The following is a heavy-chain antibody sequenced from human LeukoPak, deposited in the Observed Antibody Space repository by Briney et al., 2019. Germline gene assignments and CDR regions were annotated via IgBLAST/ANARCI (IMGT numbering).Heavy chain of an antibody. CDR2: IYSAGTT. CDR1: GFSVSTNY. D-gene: IGHD6-19*01. J-gene: IGHJ3*02. CDR3: ARDEVAVTGAGVFDI. Sequence: PGGSLRLSCAASGFSVSTNYMSGVRQAPGKGLEWVSVIYSAGTTYYADSVKGRFTISRDKSKNTLHLQMNSLRAEVTAVYYCARDEVAVTGAGVFDIWGPGTMVSVSS. V-gene: IGHV3-53*01.